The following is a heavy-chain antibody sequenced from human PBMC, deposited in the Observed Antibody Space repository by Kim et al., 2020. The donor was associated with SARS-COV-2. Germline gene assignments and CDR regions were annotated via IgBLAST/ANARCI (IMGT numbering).Heavy chain of an antibody. V-gene: IGHV4-59*13. J-gene: IGHJ3*02. CDR3: ARDVNGAFDI. CDR1: GGSISSYY. Sequence: SETLSLTCTVSGGSISSYYWSWIRQPPGKGLEWIGYIYYSGSTNYNPSLKSRVTISVDTSKNQFSLKLSSVTAADTAVYYCARDVNGAFDIWGQGTMVTVSS. CDR2: IYYSGST.